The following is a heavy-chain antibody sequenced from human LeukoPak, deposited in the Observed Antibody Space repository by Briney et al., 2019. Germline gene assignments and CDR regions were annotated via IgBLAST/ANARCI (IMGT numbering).Heavy chain of an antibody. J-gene: IGHJ6*03. V-gene: IGHV4-34*01. CDR3: ARAYYYYTDV. Sequence: SETLSLTCAVYGGSFSGYYWSWIRQPPGKGLEWIGEINHSGSTNYNPSLKSRVTISVDTSKNQFSLKLSSVTAADTAVYYCARAYYYYTDVWGKGTTVTVSS. CDR1: GGSFSGYY. CDR2: INHSGST.